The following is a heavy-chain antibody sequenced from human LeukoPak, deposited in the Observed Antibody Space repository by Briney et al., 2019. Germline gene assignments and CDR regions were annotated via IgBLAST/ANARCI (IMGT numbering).Heavy chain of an antibody. CDR3: ARFRYYYDSSGYSPYYFDY. D-gene: IGHD3-22*01. CDR2: IYHSGST. Sequence: SETLSLTCTVSGYSISSGYYWGWIRQPPGKGLEWIGSIYHSGSTYYNPSLKSRVTISVDTSKNQFSLKLSSVTAADTAVYYCARFRYYYDSSGYSPYYFDYWGQGTLVTVSS. J-gene: IGHJ4*02. CDR1: GYSISSGYY. V-gene: IGHV4-38-2*02.